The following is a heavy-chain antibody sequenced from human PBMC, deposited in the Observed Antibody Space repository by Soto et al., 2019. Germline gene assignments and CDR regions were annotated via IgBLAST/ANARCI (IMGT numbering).Heavy chain of an antibody. D-gene: IGHD2-2*01. J-gene: IGHJ4*02. Sequence: QVQLQESGPGLVKPSQTLSLTCTVSGGSISSGGYYWSWIRQHPGKGLEWIGYIYYSGSTYYNPSLWSRVTISVDTPKNQFSLKLSSVTAADTAVYYCARAGLGVVVPAKRFDYWGQGTLVTVSS. V-gene: IGHV4-31*03. CDR1: GGSISSGGYY. CDR2: IYYSGST. CDR3: ARAGLGVVVPAKRFDY.